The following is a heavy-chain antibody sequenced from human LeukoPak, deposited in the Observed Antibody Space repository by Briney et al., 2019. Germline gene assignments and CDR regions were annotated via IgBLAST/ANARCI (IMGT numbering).Heavy chain of an antibody. D-gene: IGHD2-2*02. CDR1: GGTFSSYA. CDR2: IIPIFGTA. Sequence: ASVKVSCKASGGTFSSYAISWVRQAPGQGLEWMGGIIPIFGTANYAQKFQGRVTITTDGSMSTAYMELSSLRSEDTAVYYCAREPFYCSSTSCYTGYFDYWGQGTLVTVSS. J-gene: IGHJ4*02. V-gene: IGHV1-69*05. CDR3: AREPFYCSSTSCYTGYFDY.